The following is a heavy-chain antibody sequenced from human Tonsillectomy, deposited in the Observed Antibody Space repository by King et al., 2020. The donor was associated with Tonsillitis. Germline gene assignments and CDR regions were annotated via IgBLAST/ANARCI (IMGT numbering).Heavy chain of an antibody. V-gene: IGHV3-23*04. CDR2: VSDDGVAT. J-gene: IGHJ4*02. CDR1: GYTFSNYA. Sequence: VQLVQSGGGLVQPGGSLRLSCAASGYTFSNYAVNWVRQAPGKGLEWVSGVSDDGVATYYADSGRGRFTISRDNSKSALYLLMNSLRAEDTAIYYCAKAAGRRTYQYYFDYWGQGSLVTVSS. D-gene: IGHD6-13*01. CDR3: AKAAGRRTYQYYFDY.